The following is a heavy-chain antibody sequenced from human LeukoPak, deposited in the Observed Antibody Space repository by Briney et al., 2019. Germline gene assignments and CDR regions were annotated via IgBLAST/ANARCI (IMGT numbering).Heavy chain of an antibody. CDR2: IIPIFGTA. V-gene: IGHV1-69*06. CDR3: ARGEEMATITTFDY. CDR1: GGTFSSYA. Sequence: SVKVSCKASGGTFSSYAISWVRQAPGQGLEWMGGIIPIFGTANYAQKFQGRVTITADKSTSTAYMELSSLRSEDTAVYYCARGEEMATITTFDYWGQGTLVTVSS. J-gene: IGHJ4*02. D-gene: IGHD5-24*01.